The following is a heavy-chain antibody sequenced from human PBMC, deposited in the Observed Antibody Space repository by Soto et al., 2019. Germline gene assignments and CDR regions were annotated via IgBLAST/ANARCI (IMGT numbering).Heavy chain of an antibody. D-gene: IGHD4-17*01. CDR1: GFTFSSYW. J-gene: IGHJ6*02. V-gene: IGHV3-74*01. CDR3: ASPANDYGDILYYYYYGMDV. CDR2: INSDGSST. Sequence: GGSLRLSCAASGFTFSSYWMHWVRQAPGKGLVWVSRINSDGSSTSYADSVKGRFTISRDNAKNTLYLQMNSLRAEDTAVYYCASPANDYGDILYYYYYGMDVWGQGTTVTVSS.